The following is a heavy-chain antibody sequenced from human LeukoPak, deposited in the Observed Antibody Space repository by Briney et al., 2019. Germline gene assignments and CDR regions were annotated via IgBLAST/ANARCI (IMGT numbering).Heavy chain of an antibody. V-gene: IGHV3-23*01. Sequence: GGSLRLSCAASGFTFSSYAMSWVRQAPGKGLEWVSAISGSGGSTYYADSVKGRFTISRDNSKNTLYLQMNSLRAEDTAVYYCARDRESGYYARTVYYMDVWGKGTTVTVSS. J-gene: IGHJ6*03. CDR1: GFTFSSYA. CDR3: ARDRESGYYARTVYYMDV. CDR2: ISGSGGST. D-gene: IGHD3-22*01.